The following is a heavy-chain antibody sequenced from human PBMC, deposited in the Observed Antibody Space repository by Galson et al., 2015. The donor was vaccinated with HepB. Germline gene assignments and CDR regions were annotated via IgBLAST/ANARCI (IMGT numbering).Heavy chain of an antibody. CDR1: GFNFNNYG. Sequence: SLRLSCAASGFNFNNYGMNWVRQAPGKGLEWVSSITSSSTYINYADSVKGRFTISRDNAKNSLYLQMNNLRVEDTAVYYCARDWGIAVAGKWWTNPCCQGTLVTVSP. CDR2: ITSSSTYI. V-gene: IGHV3-21*01. D-gene: IGHD6-19*01. CDR3: ARDWGIAVAGKWWTNP. J-gene: IGHJ5*02.